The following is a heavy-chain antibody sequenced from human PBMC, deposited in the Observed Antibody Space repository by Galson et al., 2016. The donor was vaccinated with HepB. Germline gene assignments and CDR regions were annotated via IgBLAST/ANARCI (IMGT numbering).Heavy chain of an antibody. V-gene: IGHV1-58*01. CDR2: IVVGSGST. Sequence: SVKVSCKASGFTFSNPAVQWVRQARGQRLEWIGWIVVGSGSTNCAQNFQERVSITSDKSTTTAYMELSALTLEDTATYYCARREGRYGSVSFYGMDVWGQGTTVIVSS. J-gene: IGHJ6*02. D-gene: IGHD3-10*01. CDR1: GFTFSNPA. CDR3: ARREGRYGSVSFYGMDV.